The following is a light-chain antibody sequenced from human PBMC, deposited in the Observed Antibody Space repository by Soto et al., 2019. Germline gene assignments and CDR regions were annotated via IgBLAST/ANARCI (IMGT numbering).Light chain of an antibody. Sequence: QPVLTQPATVSGSPGQPITISCTGTSSDVGGYDYVSWYQQHPGKVPKLIIYEVSIRASGVSNRFSASKSANTASLTISGLQPEDEADYYCSSFTSSGTLFGGGTKLTVL. CDR3: SSFTSSGTL. CDR2: EVS. V-gene: IGLV2-14*01. CDR1: SSDVGGYDY. J-gene: IGLJ3*02.